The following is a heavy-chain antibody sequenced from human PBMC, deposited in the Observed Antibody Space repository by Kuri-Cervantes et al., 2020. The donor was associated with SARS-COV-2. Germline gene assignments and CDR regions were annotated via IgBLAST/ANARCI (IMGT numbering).Heavy chain of an antibody. J-gene: IGHJ6*02. Sequence: GESLKISCAASGFTFSSYAMSWVRQAPGKGLEWVSAISGSGGSTYYADSVKGQFTISRDNSKNTLYLQMNSLRAEDTAVYYCARCGELLTSSXYYYGMDVWGQGTTVTVSS. D-gene: IGHD1-26*01. CDR2: ISGSGGST. V-gene: IGHV3-23*01. CDR3: ARCGELLTSSXYYYGMDV. CDR1: GFTFSSYA.